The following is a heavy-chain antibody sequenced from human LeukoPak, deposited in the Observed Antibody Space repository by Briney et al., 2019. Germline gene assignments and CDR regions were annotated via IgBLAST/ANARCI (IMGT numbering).Heavy chain of an antibody. Sequence: PGGSLRLSCAASGFTVSSNYMSWVRQAPGKGLEWVSVIYSGGGTYYADSVKGRFTISRDNSKNTLYLQMNSLRAEDTAVYYCGRWLANSDAFDIWGQGTIVTVSS. CDR2: IYSGGGT. CDR1: GFTVSSNY. CDR3: GRWLANSDAFDI. J-gene: IGHJ3*02. D-gene: IGHD6-19*01. V-gene: IGHV3-53*01.